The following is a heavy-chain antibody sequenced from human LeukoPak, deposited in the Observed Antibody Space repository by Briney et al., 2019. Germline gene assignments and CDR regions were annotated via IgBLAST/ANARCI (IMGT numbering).Heavy chain of an antibody. D-gene: IGHD3-3*01. CDR1: GFTVSSNY. Sequence: PGGSLRLSCAASGFTVSSNYMSWVRQAPGKWLEWVSVIYSGGSTYYADSVKGRFTISRDNSKNTLYLQMNSLRAEDTAVYYCARAPVGFGVVILQSDYWGQGTLVTVSS. CDR3: ARAPVGFGVVILQSDY. J-gene: IGHJ4*02. V-gene: IGHV3-53*01. CDR2: IYSGGST.